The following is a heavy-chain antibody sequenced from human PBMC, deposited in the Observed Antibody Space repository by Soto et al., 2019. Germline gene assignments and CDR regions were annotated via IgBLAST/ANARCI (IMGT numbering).Heavy chain of an antibody. Sequence: TLSLTCGVSGGSLSGATYSWNWIRQRPGKGLEWSGYIFPSGTTYYNPSLKSRVTISIDVSKNQFSLSLRSLTAADTAVYYCSRSREFDYWSQGTLVTVSS. CDR3: SRSREFDY. CDR1: GGSLSGATYS. J-gene: IGHJ4*02. V-gene: IGHV4-30-2*01. CDR2: IFPSGTT.